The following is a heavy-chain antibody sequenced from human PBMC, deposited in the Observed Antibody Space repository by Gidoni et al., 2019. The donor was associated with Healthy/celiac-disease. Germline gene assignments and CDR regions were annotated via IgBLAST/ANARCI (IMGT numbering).Heavy chain of an antibody. J-gene: IGHJ3*02. CDR2: IIPIVGTA. V-gene: IGHV1-69*06. CDR1: GGTFSSYA. CDR3: ARDIAVAGTVWHDAFDI. Sequence: QVQLVQSGAEVKKPGSSVKVSCKASGGTFSSYAISWVRHAPGQGLEWMGGIIPIVGTANDAQKFQGRVTITADKSTSTAYMELSSLRSEETAVYYCARDIAVAGTVWHDAFDIWGQGTMVTVSS. D-gene: IGHD6-19*01.